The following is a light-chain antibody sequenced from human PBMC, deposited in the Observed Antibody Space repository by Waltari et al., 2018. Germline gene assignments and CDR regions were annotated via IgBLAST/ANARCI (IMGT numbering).Light chain of an antibody. J-gene: IGKJ2*01. Sequence: DIQMTQSPSTLSASVGDRVSITCRTSQDVKNWVAWYQQQPGQAPHLLIYRASVLETGVPSRLSGSGSGTEFTLTISGLQPDDFATYYCQQHHNSPYTFGQGTKLEI. V-gene: IGKV1-5*03. CDR1: QDVKNW. CDR2: RAS. CDR3: QQHHNSPYT.